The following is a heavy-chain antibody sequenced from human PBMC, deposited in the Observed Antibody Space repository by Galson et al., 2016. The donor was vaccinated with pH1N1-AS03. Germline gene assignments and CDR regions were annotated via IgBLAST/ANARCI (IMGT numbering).Heavy chain of an antibody. V-gene: IGHV2-5*01. CDR3: ARDYNWRIDY. J-gene: IGHJ4*02. CDR2: IRWNGDK. D-gene: IGHD1-1*01. CDR1: GFSLTTTKEG. Sequence: PALVKPTQTLTLTCTFSGFSLTTTKEGVGWIRQPPGKALEWLALIRWNGDKHYSPSLRSRLTVTKDTSRNQVVFTMTNLDPVASATYFCARDYNWRIDYWGQGTLVTVSS.